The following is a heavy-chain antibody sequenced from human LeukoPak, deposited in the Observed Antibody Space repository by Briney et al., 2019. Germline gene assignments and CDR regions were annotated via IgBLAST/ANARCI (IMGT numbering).Heavy chain of an antibody. CDR3: ASHRSYSGNYVTFDY. J-gene: IGHJ4*02. Sequence: GGSLRLSCAASGFTFSSYAMSWVRQAPGKGLEWVSAISGSGGSTYYADSVKGRFTIYRDNSKNTLYLQMNSLRAEDTAVYFCASHRSYSGNYVTFDYWGQGALVTVSS. CDR2: ISGSGGST. V-gene: IGHV3-23*01. CDR1: GFTFSSYA. D-gene: IGHD1-26*01.